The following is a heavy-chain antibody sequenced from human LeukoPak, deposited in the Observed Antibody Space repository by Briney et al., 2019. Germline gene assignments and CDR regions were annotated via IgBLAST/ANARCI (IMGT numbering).Heavy chain of an antibody. Sequence: SETLSLTCTVSGGSISSYYWSWIRQPPGKGLEWIGYIYYSGSTNYNPSLESRVTISLDTSKNQFSLKLSSVTAADTAVYYCARTKKYGDFFGYWGQGTLVTVSS. CDR1: GGSISSYY. D-gene: IGHD4-17*01. J-gene: IGHJ4*02. CDR2: IYYSGST. CDR3: ARTKKYGDFFGY. V-gene: IGHV4-59*01.